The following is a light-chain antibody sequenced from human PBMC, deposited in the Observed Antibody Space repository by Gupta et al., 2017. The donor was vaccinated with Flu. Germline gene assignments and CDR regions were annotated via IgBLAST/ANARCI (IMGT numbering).Light chain of an antibody. Sequence: PSSLSASVGDRVTITCRAGQSISTYLNWYQQNPWRAPKVLIYAASSLQIGVPSRFSGSGSVTDFSLTISILQPEDFATYYCQQTYSAPLTFGGGTKVEI. CDR2: AAS. V-gene: IGKV1-39*01. CDR3: QQTYSAPLT. J-gene: IGKJ4*01. CDR1: QSISTY.